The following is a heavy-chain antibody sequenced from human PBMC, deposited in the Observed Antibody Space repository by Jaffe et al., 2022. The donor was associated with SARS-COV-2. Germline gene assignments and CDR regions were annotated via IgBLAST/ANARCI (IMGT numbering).Heavy chain of an antibody. CDR2: ISSSSSYI. D-gene: IGHD3-3*01. CDR3: ASRYYDFWSGYFYYYGMDV. CDR1: GFTFSSYS. V-gene: IGHV3-21*01. J-gene: IGHJ6*02. Sequence: EVQLVESGGGLVKPGGSLRLSCAASGFTFSSYSMNWVRQAPGKGLEWVSSISSSSSYIYYADSVKGRFTISRDNAKNSLYLQMNSLRAEDTAVYYCASRYYDFWSGYFYYYGMDVWGQGTTVTVSS.